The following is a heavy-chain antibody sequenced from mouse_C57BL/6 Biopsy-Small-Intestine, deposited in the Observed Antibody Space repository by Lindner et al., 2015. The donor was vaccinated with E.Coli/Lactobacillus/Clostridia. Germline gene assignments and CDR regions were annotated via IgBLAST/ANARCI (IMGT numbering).Heavy chain of an antibody. D-gene: IGHD1-1*01. CDR2: INPSSGYS. CDR3: ARSGNYYGSSHDY. J-gene: IGHJ2*01. Sequence: VQLQESGAELAKPGASVRLSCKASGYTFTSYWMHWVKQRPGQGLEWIGYINPSSGYSQYSQKFKDKATLTADKSSNTAYMQLSSLTYEDSAVYYCARSGNYYGSSHDYWGQGTTLTVSS. CDR1: GYTFTSYW. V-gene: IGHV1-7*01.